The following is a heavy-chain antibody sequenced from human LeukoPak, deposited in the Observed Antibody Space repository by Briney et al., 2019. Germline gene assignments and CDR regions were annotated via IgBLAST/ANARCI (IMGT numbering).Heavy chain of an antibody. V-gene: IGHV1-3*03. CDR2: INAGNGNT. D-gene: IGHD6-25*01. J-gene: IGHJ5*02. CDR3: ARESVGSFVP. Sequence: GSSVKVSCKASGYTFTSYAMHWVRQAPGQRLEWMGWINAGNGNTKYSQEFQGRVTITRDTSASTAYMELSSLGSEDMAVYYCARESVGSFVPWDEGTLVTVSS. CDR1: GYTFTSYA.